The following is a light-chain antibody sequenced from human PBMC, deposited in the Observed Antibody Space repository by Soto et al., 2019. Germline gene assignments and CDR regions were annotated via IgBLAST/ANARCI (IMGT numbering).Light chain of an antibody. CDR1: ESINGW. CDR2: DAS. V-gene: IGKV1-5*01. Sequence: DIQMTQSPSTLSVSVGDRVTITCRASESINGWLAWYQQKPGRAPRILIYDASKLEPGVPSRLSGSGSGAEYTLTISRLEPEDFAVYYCHYYGGSPTFGGGTKVEV. J-gene: IGKJ4*01. CDR3: HYYGGSPT.